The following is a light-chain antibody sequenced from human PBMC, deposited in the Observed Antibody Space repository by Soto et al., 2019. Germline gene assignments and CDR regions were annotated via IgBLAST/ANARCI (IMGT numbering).Light chain of an antibody. CDR3: QQYYSYPSIT. J-gene: IGKJ5*01. CDR2: AAS. V-gene: IGKV1-8*01. CDR1: QGISSY. Sequence: AIRMTQSPSSFSASTGDRVTITCRASQGISSYLAWYQQKPGKAPKLLIYAASTLQSAVPSRFSGSGSGTDFTLTISCLQSEDFATYYCQQYYSYPSITFGQGTRLEIK.